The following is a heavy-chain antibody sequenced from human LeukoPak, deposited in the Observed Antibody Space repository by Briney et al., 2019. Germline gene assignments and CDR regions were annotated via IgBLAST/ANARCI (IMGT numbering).Heavy chain of an antibody. D-gene: IGHD6-25*01. V-gene: IGHV3-53*01. J-gene: IGHJ6*03. CDR1: GFTVSSNY. Sequence: GGSLRLSCAASGFTVSSNYMSWVRQAPGKGLEWVSVIYSGGSTYYADSVKGRFTISRDNAKNSLYLQMNSLRAEDTAVYYCARGGTSGSMDVWGKGTTVTVSS. CDR2: IYSGGST. CDR3: ARGGTSGSMDV.